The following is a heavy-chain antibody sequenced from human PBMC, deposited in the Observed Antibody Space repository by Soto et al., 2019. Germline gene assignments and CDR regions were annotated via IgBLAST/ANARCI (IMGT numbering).Heavy chain of an antibody. V-gene: IGHV3-48*02. J-gene: IGHJ4*02. Sequence: RLSCAASGFTFSSCSMNWVRQAPGKGLEWVSYISSSSSTIYYADSVKGRFTISRDNAKNSLYLQMNSLRDEDTAVYYCARGLGRFLEWLLDYWGQGTLVTVSS. D-gene: IGHD3-3*01. CDR3: ARGLGRFLEWLLDY. CDR2: ISSSSSTI. CDR1: GFTFSSCS.